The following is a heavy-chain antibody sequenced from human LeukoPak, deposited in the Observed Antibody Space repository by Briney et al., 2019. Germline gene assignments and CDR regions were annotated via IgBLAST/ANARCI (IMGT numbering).Heavy chain of an antibody. CDR1: GYTFTSYY. V-gene: IGHV1-46*01. Sequence: ASVKVSCKASGYTFTSYYMHWVRQAPGQGLEWMGIISPSGGSTSYAQKFQGRVTMTRDTSTSTVYMELSSLRSEDTAVYYCARDQGGDYYYYYGMDVWGQGTTVTVSS. CDR2: ISPSGGST. J-gene: IGHJ6*02. CDR3: ARDQGGDYYYYYGMDV. D-gene: IGHD4-17*01.